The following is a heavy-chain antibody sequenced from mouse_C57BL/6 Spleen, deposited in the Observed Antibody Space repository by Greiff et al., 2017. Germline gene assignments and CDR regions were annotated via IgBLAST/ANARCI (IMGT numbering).Heavy chain of an antibody. CDR2: ISNGGGST. V-gene: IGHV5-12*01. CDR1: GFTFSDYY. Sequence: EVQLVESGGGLVQPGGSLKLSCAASGFTFSDYYMYWVRQTPEKRLEWVAYISNGGGSTYYPDTVKGRFTISRDNAKNTLYLQMSRLKSEDTAMYYCARHILAYWGQGTLVTVSA. CDR3: ARHILAY. J-gene: IGHJ3*01.